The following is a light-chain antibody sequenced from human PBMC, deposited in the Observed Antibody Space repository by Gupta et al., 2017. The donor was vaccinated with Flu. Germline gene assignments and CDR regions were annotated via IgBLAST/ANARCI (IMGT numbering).Light chain of an antibody. CDR3: QHQNSSPFT. CDR1: QNINNV. V-gene: IGKV1-17*01. CDR2: AAY. Sequence: DIQMTQSPPSLSASVGDRVTITCRASQNINNVLDWYQQKPGKAPKLLIYAAYRWKSGVPSRFSGSGSGTEFTLTISSLQPEDFAIYYCQHQNSSPFTFGRGTKVEIK. J-gene: IGKJ4*01.